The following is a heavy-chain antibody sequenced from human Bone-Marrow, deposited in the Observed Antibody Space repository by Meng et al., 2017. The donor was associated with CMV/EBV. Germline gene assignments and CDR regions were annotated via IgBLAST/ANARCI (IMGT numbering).Heavy chain of an antibody. J-gene: IGHJ6*02. D-gene: IGHD3-10*01. CDR1: GYTFTGYY. CDR3: ARDLGGGFGEDLSRYYYAMDV. V-gene: IGHV1-2*02. CDR2: INPNSGGT. Sequence: ASVKVSCKASGYTFTGYYMHWVRQAPGQGLEWMGWINPNSGGTNYAQKLQGRVTMTTDTSTSTAYMELRSLRSDDTAVYYCARDLGGGFGEDLSRYYYAMDVWGQGTTVTVSS.